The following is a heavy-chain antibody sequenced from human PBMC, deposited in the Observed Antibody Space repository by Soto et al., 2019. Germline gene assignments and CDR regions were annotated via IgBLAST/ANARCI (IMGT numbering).Heavy chain of an antibody. CDR3: ARVNSHGQQLGDICFVP. J-gene: IGHJ5*02. V-gene: IGHV4-31*03. CDR1: GGSISSGGYY. D-gene: IGHD6-13*01. CDR2: IYYSGST. Sequence: SETLSLTCTVSGGSISSGGYYWSWIRQHPGKGLEWIGYIYYSGSTYYNPSLKSRVTISVDTSKNQFSLKLSSVTAADTAVYYCARVNSHGQQLGDICFVPWGEGTLVTGSS.